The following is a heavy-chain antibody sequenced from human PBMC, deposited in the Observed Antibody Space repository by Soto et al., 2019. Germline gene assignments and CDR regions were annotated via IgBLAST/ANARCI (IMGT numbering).Heavy chain of an antibody. D-gene: IGHD2-15*01. CDR3: ATIMGAATRHVDIDY. V-gene: IGHV4-39*01. Sequence: PSETLSLTCSVSGGSINTNNYYWGWIRQSPGQGLEWIGSIYYNGHANYNPSLKGRVTISQDTSKNQFFLTLTSMTAADTDTFYCATIMGAATRHVDIDYWGRGTLVTVSS. CDR2: IYYNGHA. CDR1: GGSINTNNYY. J-gene: IGHJ4*02.